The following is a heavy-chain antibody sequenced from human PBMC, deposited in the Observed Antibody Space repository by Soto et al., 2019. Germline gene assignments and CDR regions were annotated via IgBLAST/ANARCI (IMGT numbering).Heavy chain of an antibody. J-gene: IGHJ6*02. CDR2: IYTSGST. D-gene: IGHD6-19*01. V-gene: IGHV4-4*07. CDR1: GGSISSYY. Sequence: SETLSLTCTVSGGSISSYYWSWIRQPAGKGLEWIGRIYTSGSTNYNPSLKSRVTMSVDTSKNQFSLKLSSVTAADTAVYYRARDAEVAGTIYYYYYGMDVWGQGTTVTVSS. CDR3: ARDAEVAGTIYYYYYGMDV.